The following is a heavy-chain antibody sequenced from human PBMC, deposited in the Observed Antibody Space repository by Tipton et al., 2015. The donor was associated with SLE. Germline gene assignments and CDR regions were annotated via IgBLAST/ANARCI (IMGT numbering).Heavy chain of an antibody. J-gene: IGHJ4*02. Sequence: TLSLTCTVSGGSVSSGSYYWSWIRQPPGKGLEWIGSIYHSGSTYYNSSLESRVTISVDTSKNQFSLKLSSVTAADTAVYYCARGLMVRGVKVDYWGQGTLVTVSS. CDR2: IYHSGST. CDR3: ARGLMVRGVKVDY. D-gene: IGHD3-10*01. V-gene: IGHV4-39*07. CDR1: GGSVSSGSYY.